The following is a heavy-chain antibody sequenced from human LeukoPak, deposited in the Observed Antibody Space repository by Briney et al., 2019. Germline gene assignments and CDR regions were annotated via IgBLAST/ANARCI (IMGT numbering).Heavy chain of an antibody. D-gene: IGHD3-22*01. J-gene: IGHJ5*02. CDR1: GGSISSYY. Sequence: PSETLSLTCTVSGGSISSYYWSWIRQPPGKGLEWIGYIYYSGSTNYNPSLKSRVTISVDTSKNQFSLKLSSVTAADTAVYYCARCYYGSSGYYPVGNWFDPWGQGTLITVSS. CDR3: ARCYYGSSGYYPVGNWFDP. V-gene: IGHV4-59*01. CDR2: IYYSGST.